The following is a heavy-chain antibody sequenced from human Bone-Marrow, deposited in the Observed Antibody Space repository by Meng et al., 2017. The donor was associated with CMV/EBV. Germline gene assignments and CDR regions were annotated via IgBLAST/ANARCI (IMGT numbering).Heavy chain of an antibody. Sequence: ASVKVFCKASGYTFTNYGISWLRQDPGQGREWMGWISGHNDNTKYAQKVQGRVTMTTEKTTSTAYMELRSLRSDDTAMEYCATGKGRLKGDQHYGMDVWGQGTTVTVSS. D-gene: IGHD2-2*01. CDR2: ISGHNDNT. J-gene: IGHJ6*02. CDR1: GYTFTNYG. V-gene: IGHV1-18*01. CDR3: ATGKGRLKGDQHYGMDV.